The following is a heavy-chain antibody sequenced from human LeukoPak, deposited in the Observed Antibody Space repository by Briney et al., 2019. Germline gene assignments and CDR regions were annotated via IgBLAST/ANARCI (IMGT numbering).Heavy chain of an antibody. D-gene: IGHD6-19*01. Sequence: GGSLRLSCAASGFTFSSYSMNRVRQAPGKGLEWVANIKQDGSEKYYVDSVKGRFTISRDNAKNSLYLQMNSLRAEDTAVYYCARGSGPEQWLEYNWFDPWGQGTLVTVSS. V-gene: IGHV3-7*04. CDR3: ARGSGPEQWLEYNWFDP. CDR2: IKQDGSEK. CDR1: GFTFSSYS. J-gene: IGHJ5*02.